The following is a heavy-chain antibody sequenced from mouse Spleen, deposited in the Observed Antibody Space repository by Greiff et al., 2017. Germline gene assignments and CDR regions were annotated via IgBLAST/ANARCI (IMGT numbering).Heavy chain of an antibody. J-gene: IGHJ3*01. Sequence: DVKLVESGGGLVQPGGSRKLSCAASGFTFSDYGMAWVRQAPGKGPEWVAFISNLAYSIYYADTVTGRFTISRENAKNTLYLEMSSLRSEDTAMYYCARDKGAYWGQGTLVTVSA. CDR1: GFTFSDYG. CDR2: ISNLAYSI. CDR3: ARDKGAY. V-gene: IGHV5-15*02.